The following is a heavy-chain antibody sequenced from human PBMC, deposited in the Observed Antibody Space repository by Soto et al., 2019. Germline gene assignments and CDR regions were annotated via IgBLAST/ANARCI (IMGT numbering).Heavy chain of an antibody. J-gene: IGHJ6*03. V-gene: IGHV3-48*01. CDR3: ARDLSWGANWYYYMDV. Sequence: EVQLVESGGGLVQPGGSLGLSCATSGFILSDCAMNWVRQAPGKGLEWVSYISSSSSVIDYADSVKCRFTVSRDNARNSLYLQMNSLRAEDTAVYYCARDLSWGANWYYYMDVWGKGTTVTVSS. D-gene: IGHD7-27*01. CDR2: ISSSSSVI. CDR1: GFILSDCA.